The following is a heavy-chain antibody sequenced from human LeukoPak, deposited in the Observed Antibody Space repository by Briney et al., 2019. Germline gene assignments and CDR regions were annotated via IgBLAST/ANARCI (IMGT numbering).Heavy chain of an antibody. Sequence: ASVKVSCKVSGYTLTELSMHWVRQAPGKGLEWMGGFDPEDGETIYAQKFQGRVTMTEDTSTDTAYMELSSLRSEDTAVYYCATQTHDRAVGLYHFDYWGQGTLVTVSS. V-gene: IGHV1-24*01. CDR3: ATQTHDRAVGLYHFDY. CDR1: GYTLTELS. CDR2: FDPEDGET. D-gene: IGHD3-3*01. J-gene: IGHJ4*02.